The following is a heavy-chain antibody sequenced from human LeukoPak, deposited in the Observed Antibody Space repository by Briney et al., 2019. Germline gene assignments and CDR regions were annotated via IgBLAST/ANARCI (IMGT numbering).Heavy chain of an antibody. V-gene: IGHV4-34*01. J-gene: IGHJ5*02. D-gene: IGHD6-19*01. CDR2: INHRGST. CDR1: GESFSGRY. Sequence: SETLSLTCAVYGESFSGRYGSWIRQPPGEGLEWIGEINHRGSTSYSPSLKSRVTISVDTSKNQFSLKLSSVTAADTAVYYCARADPIAVAGGWFDPWGQGTLVTVSS. CDR3: ARADPIAVAGGWFDP.